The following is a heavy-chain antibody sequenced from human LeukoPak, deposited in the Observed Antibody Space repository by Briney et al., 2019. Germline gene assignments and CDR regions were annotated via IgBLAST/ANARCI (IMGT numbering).Heavy chain of an antibody. CDR1: GFTFSSYW. CDR2: INQDGTEK. CDR3: ARDYGRSRDYGMDV. J-gene: IGHJ6*02. V-gene: IGHV3-7*01. Sequence: QSGGSLRLSCAASGFTFSSYWMSWVRQAPGEGLEWVAKINQDGTEKAYVDSVRGRFTISRDNAKNTLYLQMNSLRAEDTAMYYCARDYGRSRDYGMDVWGQGTTVTVSS. D-gene: IGHD3-10*01.